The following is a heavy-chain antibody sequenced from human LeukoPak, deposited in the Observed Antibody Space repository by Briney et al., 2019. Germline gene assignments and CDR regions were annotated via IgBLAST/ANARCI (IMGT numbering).Heavy chain of an antibody. D-gene: IGHD2-15*01. J-gene: IGHJ6*02. V-gene: IGHV1-18*01. CDR2: ISAYNGNT. CDR1: GYTFTSYR. CDR3: ARLEVVAARNYYGMDV. Sequence: ASVKVSCKASGYTFTSYRISWVRQAPGQGLEWMGWISAYNGNTNYAQKLQGRVTMTTDTSTSTAYMELRSLRSDDTAVYYCARLEVVAARNYYGMDVWGQGTTVTVSS.